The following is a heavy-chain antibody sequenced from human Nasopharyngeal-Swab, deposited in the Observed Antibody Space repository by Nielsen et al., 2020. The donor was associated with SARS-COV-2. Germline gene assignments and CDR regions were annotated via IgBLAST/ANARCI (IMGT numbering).Heavy chain of an antibody. J-gene: IGHJ3*02. Sequence: VRQMPGKGLEWMGRIDPSDSYTNYSPSFQGRVTISADKSISTAYLQWSSLKASDTAMYYCARLWELDAFDIWGQGTMVTVSS. D-gene: IGHD1-26*01. CDR3: ARLWELDAFDI. V-gene: IGHV5-10-1*04. CDR2: IDPSDSYT.